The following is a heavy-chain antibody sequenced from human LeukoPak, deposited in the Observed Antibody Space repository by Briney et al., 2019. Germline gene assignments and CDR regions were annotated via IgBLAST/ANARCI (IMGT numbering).Heavy chain of an antibody. Sequence: GASVKVSCKASGGTFSSYAISWVRQAPGQGLEWMGGIIPIFGTANYAQKFQGRVTITADESTSTAYMELSSLRSEDTAVYYCATDWGSTLLHAITVIVHWGQGTLVTVSS. V-gene: IGHV1-69*13. CDR3: ATDWGSTLLHAITVIVH. CDR1: GGTFSSYA. D-gene: IGHD3-22*01. CDR2: IIPIFGTA. J-gene: IGHJ4*02.